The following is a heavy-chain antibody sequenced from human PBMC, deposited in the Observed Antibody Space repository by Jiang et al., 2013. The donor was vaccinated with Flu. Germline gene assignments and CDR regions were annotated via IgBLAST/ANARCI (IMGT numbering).Heavy chain of an antibody. CDR2: VQDGGST. D-gene: IGHD3-9*01. Sequence: GPGLVKPSETLSLTCSVSGDSVSSYSWSWIRQPPGKGMEWIGWVQDGGSTDYNPSLKSRVTISVDMSKNQFSLKVTSVTAADTAVYYCARVGYHDWILYGGLFDSWGQGTLVTVSS. CDR3: ARVGYHDWILYGGLFDS. J-gene: IGHJ4*02. CDR1: GDSVSSYS. V-gene: IGHV4-59*02.